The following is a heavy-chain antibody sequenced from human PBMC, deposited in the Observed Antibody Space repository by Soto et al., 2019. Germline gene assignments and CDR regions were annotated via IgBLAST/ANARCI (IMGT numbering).Heavy chain of an antibody. CDR1: GFTFSPYA. CDR3: AKGLRRLLRTQYYYGLDV. V-gene: IGHV3-23*04. Sequence: EVLLVESGGGLVKPGGSLRLSCAASGFTFSPYAMSWVRQAPGKGLEWVSSISGSGGSTNYADSVKGRFTVSRDNSKRTLSLQMNSLREEDTAIYYCAKGLRRLLRTQYYYGLDVWGRGTTVTVSS. D-gene: IGHD3-10*01. CDR2: ISGSGGST. J-gene: IGHJ6*02.